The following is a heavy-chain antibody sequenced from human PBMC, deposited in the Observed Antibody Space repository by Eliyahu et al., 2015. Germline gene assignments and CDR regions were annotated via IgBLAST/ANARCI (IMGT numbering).Heavy chain of an antibody. V-gene: IGHV4-34*01. Sequence: QVQLQQWGAGLLKPSETLSLXCAVYGGSFSGYYWXWIRQPPGKGLEWIGEINHSGSTNYNPSLKSRVTISVDTSKNQFSLKLSSVTAADTAVYYCATWRGVGAGSYVPDYWGQGTLVTVSS. CDR1: GGSFSGYY. CDR3: ATWRGVGAGSYVPDY. D-gene: IGHD1-26*01. CDR2: INHSGST. J-gene: IGHJ4*02.